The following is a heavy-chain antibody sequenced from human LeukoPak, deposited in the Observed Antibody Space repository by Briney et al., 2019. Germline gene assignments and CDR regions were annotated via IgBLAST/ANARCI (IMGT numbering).Heavy chain of an antibody. CDR2: IIPIFGTA. Sequence: ASVKVSCKASGGTFSIYAISWVRQAPGQGLEWMGGIIPIFGTANYAQKFQGRVTITADESTSTAYVELSSLRSEDTAVYYCARDSATYCGGDCYPFDPWGQGTLVTVSS. J-gene: IGHJ5*02. CDR1: GGTFSIYA. V-gene: IGHV1-69*13. D-gene: IGHD2-21*02. CDR3: ARDSATYCGGDCYPFDP.